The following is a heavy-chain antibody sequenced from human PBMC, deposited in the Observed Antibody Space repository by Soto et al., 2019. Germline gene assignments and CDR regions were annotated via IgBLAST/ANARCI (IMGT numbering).Heavy chain of an antibody. D-gene: IGHD4-17*01. CDR3: ARGSTVTTTSGAFDI. CDR2: IVVGSGNT. Sequence: ASVKVSCKASGFTFTSSAVQWVRQARGQRLEWIGWIVVGSGNTNYAQKFQGRVTMTRDTSTSTVYMELSSLRSEDTAVYYCARGSTVTTTSGAFDIWGQGTMVTVSS. J-gene: IGHJ3*02. CDR1: GFTFTSSA. V-gene: IGHV1-58*01.